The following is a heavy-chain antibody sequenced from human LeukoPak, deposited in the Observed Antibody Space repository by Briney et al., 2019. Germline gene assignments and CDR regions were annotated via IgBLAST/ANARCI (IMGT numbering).Heavy chain of an antibody. CDR1: GFNFDNYA. J-gene: IGHJ6*03. V-gene: IGHV3-21*01. CDR2: ISSSSSYI. CDR3: ARDCYYGDYVIWYYYYYMDV. Sequence: GGSLRLSCAASGFNFDNYAMNWVRQAPGKGLEWVSSISSSSSYIYYADSVKGRFTISRDNAKNSLYLQMNSLRAEDTAVYYCARDCYYGDYVIWYYYYYMDVWGKGTTVTVSS. D-gene: IGHD4-17*01.